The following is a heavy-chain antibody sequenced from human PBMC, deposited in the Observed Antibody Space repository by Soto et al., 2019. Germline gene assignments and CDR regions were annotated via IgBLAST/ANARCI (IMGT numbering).Heavy chain of an antibody. D-gene: IGHD3-10*01. V-gene: IGHV3-23*01. J-gene: IGHJ4*02. CDR2: ISGSGGST. Sequence: LRLSCAASGFTFSSYAMSWVRQAPGKGLEWVSAISGSGGSTYYADSVKGRFTISRDNSKNTLYLQMNSLRAEDTAVYYCAKSGRPYYYGSGSSEGYWGQGTLVTVSS. CDR3: AKSGRPYYYGSGSSEGY. CDR1: GFTFSSYA.